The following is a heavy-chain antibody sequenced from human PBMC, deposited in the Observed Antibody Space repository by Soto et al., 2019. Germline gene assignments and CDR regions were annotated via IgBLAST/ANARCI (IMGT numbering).Heavy chain of an antibody. CDR2: ISLYSDGT. V-gene: IGHV1-18*01. J-gene: IGHJ5*02. D-gene: IGHD2-2*01. CDR3: ARVVPGAEAWFGP. CDR1: GYTFSNYG. Sequence: PSVKVSCKTSGYTFSNYGITWVRQAPGQPLEWLGWISLYSDGTNYAQKFQGRVSMTTDTSTTTAYMELRSLRSDDTAVYYCARVVPGAEAWFGPWGQGTLVTVSS.